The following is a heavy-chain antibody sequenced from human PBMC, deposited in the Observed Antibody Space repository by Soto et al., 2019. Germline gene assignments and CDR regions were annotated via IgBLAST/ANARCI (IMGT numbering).Heavy chain of an antibody. CDR2: IYSGGST. CDR1: GFTVNTNY. Sequence: EVHLVESGGGLVQPGGSLRVSCAASGFTVNTNYMSGVRQAPGKGLERVSAIYSGGSTFYADSVKDRFTIARDNSKTTVYLQMNSLRAEDTAVYYCARCEVLMSYCFYFGCWGQGTLVTVSS. V-gene: IGHV3-66*01. D-gene: IGHD3-10*01. CDR3: ARCEVLMSYCFYFGC. J-gene: IGHJ4*02.